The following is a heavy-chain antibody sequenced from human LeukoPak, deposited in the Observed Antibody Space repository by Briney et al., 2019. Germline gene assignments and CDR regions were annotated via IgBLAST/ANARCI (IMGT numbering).Heavy chain of an antibody. V-gene: IGHV1-69*13. Sequence: ASVKVSCKASGGTFSSYAISWVRQAPGQGLEWMGGIIPIFGTANYAQKFQGRVTITADESTSTAYMELSSLRSEDTAVYYCARALVVPAALATLDYWGQGTLVTVSS. CDR3: ARALVVPAALATLDY. J-gene: IGHJ4*02. D-gene: IGHD2-2*01. CDR1: GGTFSSYA. CDR2: IIPIFGTA.